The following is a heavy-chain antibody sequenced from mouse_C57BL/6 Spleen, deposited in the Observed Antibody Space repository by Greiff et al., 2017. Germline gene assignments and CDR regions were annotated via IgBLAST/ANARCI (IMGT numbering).Heavy chain of an antibody. J-gene: IGHJ4*01. CDR2: ISSGSSTI. Sequence: EVHLVESGGGLVKPGGSLKLSCAASGFTFSDYGMHWVRQAPEKGLEWVAYISSGSSTIYYADTVKGRFTISRDNAKNTLFLQMTSLRSEDTAMYYCARKTGKGAMDYWGQGTSVTVSS. CDR3: ARKTGKGAMDY. CDR1: GFTFSDYG. D-gene: IGHD4-1*01. V-gene: IGHV5-17*01.